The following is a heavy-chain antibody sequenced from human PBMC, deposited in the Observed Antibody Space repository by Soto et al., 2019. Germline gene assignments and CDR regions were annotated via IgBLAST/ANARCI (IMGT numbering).Heavy chain of an antibody. J-gene: IGHJ4*02. V-gene: IGHV4-61*08. CDR1: GGSVSSGGYY. Sequence: QVQLQESGPGLVKPSETLSLTCSVSGGSVSSGGYYWSWIRQPPGKGLEWIGCIYYSGSTDYNPSLKSRVTMSLDKSKNQFSLKLNSVTAADTAVYFCARAGSYRYFDYWGQVTLVTVSS. D-gene: IGHD3-10*01. CDR2: IYYSGST. CDR3: ARAGSYRYFDY.